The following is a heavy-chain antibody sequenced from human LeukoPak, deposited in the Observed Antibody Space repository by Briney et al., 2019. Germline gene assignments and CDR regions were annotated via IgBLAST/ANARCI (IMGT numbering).Heavy chain of an antibody. CDR1: GLTFSSYA. Sequence: PGGSLRLSCAASGLTFSSYAMSWVRQAPGKGLEWVSAISGSGDSTYYADSVKGRFTISRDNSKNTLYLQMNSLRAGDTAVYYCAKNAYYDSSGLNYFDYWGQGTLVTVSS. D-gene: IGHD3-22*01. V-gene: IGHV3-23*01. J-gene: IGHJ4*02. CDR3: AKNAYYDSSGLNYFDY. CDR2: ISGSGDST.